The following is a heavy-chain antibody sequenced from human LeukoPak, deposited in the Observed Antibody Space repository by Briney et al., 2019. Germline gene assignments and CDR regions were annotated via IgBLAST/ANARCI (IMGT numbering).Heavy chain of an antibody. CDR1: GFTFSSYD. V-gene: IGHV3-13*01. J-gene: IGHJ3*02. Sequence: GGSLRLPCAASGFTFSSYDMHWVRQAPGKGLEWVSGIGTAGDTYYPGSIKGRFTFSRENAKNSLFLQMNGLRVGDTAVYYCARGSYCSGGACSPVGAFDIWGQGTVVTVSS. D-gene: IGHD2-15*01. CDR3: ARGSYCSGGACSPVGAFDI. CDR2: IGTAGDT.